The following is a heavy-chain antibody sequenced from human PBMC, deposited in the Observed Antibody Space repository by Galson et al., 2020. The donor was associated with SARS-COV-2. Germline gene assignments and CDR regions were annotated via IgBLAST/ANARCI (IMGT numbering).Heavy chain of an antibody. CDR1: GFTFSNAW. Sequence: GESLKISCAASGFTFSNAWMSWVRQAPGKGLEWVGHIKSKTDGGTTDYAAHVKGRFTISRDDSKNTLYLQMNSLKTEDTAVYYCTTDQDWFDPWGQGTLVTVSS. J-gene: IGHJ5*02. CDR2: IKSKTDGGTT. CDR3: TTDQDWFDP. V-gene: IGHV3-15*01.